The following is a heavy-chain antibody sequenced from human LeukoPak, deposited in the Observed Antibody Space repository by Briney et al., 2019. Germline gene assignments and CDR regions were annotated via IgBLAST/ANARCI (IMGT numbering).Heavy chain of an antibody. Sequence: GGSLRLSCAASGFTFSTYSMNWVRQAPGKGLEWASYITSSSSTIYYADSVKGRFTISRDNAKNTLYLQMNSLRAEDTAVYYCARDREALDYFDYWGQGTLVTVSS. CDR3: ARDREALDYFDY. J-gene: IGHJ4*02. D-gene: IGHD3-3*02. CDR1: GFTFSTYS. V-gene: IGHV3-48*01. CDR2: ITSSSSTI.